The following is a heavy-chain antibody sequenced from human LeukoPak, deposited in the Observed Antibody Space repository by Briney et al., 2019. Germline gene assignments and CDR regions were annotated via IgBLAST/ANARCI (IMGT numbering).Heavy chain of an antibody. V-gene: IGHV1-18*01. D-gene: IGHD5-12*01. J-gene: IGHJ4*02. Sequence: ASVKVSCKASGYTFTSYGISWVRQAPGQGREWMGWISAYNGNTNYAQKLQGRVTMTTDTSTSTAYMELRSLRSDDTAVYYCARTSSTLWLRTPGGDYWGQGTLVTVSS. CDR1: GYTFTSYG. CDR3: ARTSSTLWLRTPGGDY. CDR2: ISAYNGNT.